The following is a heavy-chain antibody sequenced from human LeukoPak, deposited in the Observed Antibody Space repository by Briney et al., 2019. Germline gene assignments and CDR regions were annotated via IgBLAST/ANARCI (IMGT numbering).Heavy chain of an antibody. D-gene: IGHD5-12*01. CDR1: GFTFSSYW. V-gene: IGHV3-74*01. Sequence: PGGSLRLSCAASGFTFSSYWMHWVRQAPGKGLVWVSRINSDGSSTSYADSVEGRFTISRDNAKNTLYLQMNSLRAEDTAVYYCARANIVANVDYWGQGTLVTVSS. J-gene: IGHJ4*02. CDR3: ARANIVANVDY. CDR2: INSDGSST.